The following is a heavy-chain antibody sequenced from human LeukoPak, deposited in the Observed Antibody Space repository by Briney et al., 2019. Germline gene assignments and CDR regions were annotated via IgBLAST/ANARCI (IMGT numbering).Heavy chain of an antibody. Sequence: SETLSLTCAVYGGSFSGYYWSRIRQPPGKGLEWIGEINHSGSTNYNPSLKSRVTISVDTSKNQFSLKLSSVTAADTAVYYCARVRRDFVVVPAAIWGSAYYFDYWGQGTLVTVSS. V-gene: IGHV4-34*01. D-gene: IGHD2-2*01. J-gene: IGHJ4*02. CDR1: GGSFSGYY. CDR2: INHSGST. CDR3: ARVRRDFVVVPAAIWGSAYYFDY.